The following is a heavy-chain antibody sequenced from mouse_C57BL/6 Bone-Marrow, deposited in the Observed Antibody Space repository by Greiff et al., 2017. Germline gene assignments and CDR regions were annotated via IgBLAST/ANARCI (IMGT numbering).Heavy chain of an antibody. J-gene: IGHJ2*01. V-gene: IGHV5-6*02. Sequence: EVKLEESGGDLVKPGGSLKLSCAASGFTFSSYGMSWVRQTPDKRLEWVATISSGGSYTYYPDSVKGRFTISRDNAKNTLYLQMSSLKSEDTAMYYCARHWATGTGPYFDYWGQGTTLTVSS. D-gene: IGHD4-1*02. CDR3: ARHWATGTGPYFDY. CDR1: GFTFSSYG. CDR2: ISSGGSYT.